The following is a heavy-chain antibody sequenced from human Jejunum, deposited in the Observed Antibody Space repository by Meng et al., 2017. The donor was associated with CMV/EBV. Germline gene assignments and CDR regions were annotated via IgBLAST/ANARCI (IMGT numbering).Heavy chain of an antibody. J-gene: IGHJ4*02. CDR2: ISYNGGRT. CDR3: ARLTDF. V-gene: IGHV3-30*04. Sequence: SLRLSCGGSGFTFSNYPMHWVRQAPGKGLEWVAYISYNGGRTYDADSVKGRFTISRDNSKNTLYLQMNSLRAEDTAVYYCARLTDFWGQGTLVTVSS. D-gene: IGHD4/OR15-4a*01. CDR1: GFTFSNYP.